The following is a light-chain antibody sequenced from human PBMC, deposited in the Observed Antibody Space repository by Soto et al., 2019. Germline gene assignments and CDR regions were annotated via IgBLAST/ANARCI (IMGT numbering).Light chain of an antibody. V-gene: IGKV3-20*01. J-gene: IGKJ1*01. CDR3: QQYGSSPT. Sequence: EIVLTQSPGTLSLSPGERATLSCRSSQSVSSNYLAWYQQKPHQAPRLVIYDVSGRATGIPDRFSGSGSGTDFTLTISRLEPEDFAVYYCQQYGSSPTFGQGTKVEIK. CDR1: QSVSSNY. CDR2: DVS.